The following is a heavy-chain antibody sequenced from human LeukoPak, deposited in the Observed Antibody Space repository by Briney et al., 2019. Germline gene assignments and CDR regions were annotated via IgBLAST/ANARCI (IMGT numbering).Heavy chain of an antibody. D-gene: IGHD3-22*01. CDR2: IYYSGST. V-gene: IGHV4-31*03. CDR1: GGSISSGGYY. CDR3: ARRRYYYDSSGYYY. J-gene: IGHJ4*02. Sequence: SETLSLTCTVSGGSISSGGYYWSWIRQHPGKGLEWIGYIYYSGSTYYNPSLKSRVTISVDTSKNQFSLKLSSVTAADTAVYYCARRRYYYDSSGYYYWGQGTLVTVSS.